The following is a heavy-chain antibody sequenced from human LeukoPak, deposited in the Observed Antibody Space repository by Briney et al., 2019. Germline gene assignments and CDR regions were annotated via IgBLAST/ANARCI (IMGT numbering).Heavy chain of an antibody. CDR3: ARGESSVYYQNGFDP. CDR1: GGSISSGGYS. V-gene: IGHV4-30-2*01. Sequence: PSQTLSLTCAVSGGSISSGGYSWSWIRQPPGKGLEWIGYIYHSGSTYYNPSLKSRVTISVDRSKNQFSLKLSSVTAADTAVYYGARGESSVYYQNGFDPWGQGTLVTVSS. D-gene: IGHD3-22*01. J-gene: IGHJ5*02. CDR2: IYHSGST.